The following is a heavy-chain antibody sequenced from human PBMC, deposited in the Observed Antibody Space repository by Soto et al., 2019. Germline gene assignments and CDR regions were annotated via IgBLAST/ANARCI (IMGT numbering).Heavy chain of an antibody. CDR3: AKNQGVELVPLAAVDWFDP. V-gene: IGHV3-23*01. CDR1: GFIFENFG. Sequence: GGSLRLSCAASGFIFENFGMSWVRQAPGKGLEWISSISGSGFKKYYADSVKGRFTISRDNSKSTVYLELNNLSAEDTAVYHCAKNQGVELVPLAAVDWFDPWGQGSVVTVSS. J-gene: IGHJ5*02. CDR2: ISGSGFKK. D-gene: IGHD1-26*01.